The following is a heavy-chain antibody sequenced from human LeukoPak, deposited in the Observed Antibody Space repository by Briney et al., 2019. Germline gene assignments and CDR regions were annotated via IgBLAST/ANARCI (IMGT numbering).Heavy chain of an antibody. J-gene: IGHJ4*02. Sequence: GGSLRLSCAASGFTFSSYSMNWVRQAPGKGLEWVSYISSSSSTIYYADSVKGRFTISRDNAKNSLYLQMNSLRADDTAVYYCASEGSSSSGNFDYWGQGTLVTVSS. CDR3: ASEGSSSSGNFDY. CDR2: ISSSSSTI. CDR1: GFTFSSYS. D-gene: IGHD6-6*01. V-gene: IGHV3-48*01.